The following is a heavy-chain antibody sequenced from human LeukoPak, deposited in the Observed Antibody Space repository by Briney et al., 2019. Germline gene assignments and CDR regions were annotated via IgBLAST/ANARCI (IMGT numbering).Heavy chain of an antibody. CDR3: TERISGYSYGYGAFGV. Sequence: ASVKVSCKASGYTFTSYYMHWVRQAPAQGLEWMGLINPSGGSTSYAQKFQGRVTMTRDTPTSTVYMELSSLRSEDTAVYYCTERISGYSYGYGAFGVWGQGAMVTVSS. CDR1: GYTFTSYY. V-gene: IGHV1-46*03. J-gene: IGHJ3*01. CDR2: INPSGGST. D-gene: IGHD5-18*01.